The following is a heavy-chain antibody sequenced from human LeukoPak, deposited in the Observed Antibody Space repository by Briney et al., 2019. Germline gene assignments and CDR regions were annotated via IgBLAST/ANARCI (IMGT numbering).Heavy chain of an antibody. CDR2: INHSGST. CDR3: ARGSPVVFDY. V-gene: IGHV4-34*01. CDR1: GGPFSGYY. J-gene: IGHJ4*02. Sequence: SETLSLTCAVYGGPFSGYYWSWIRQPPGKGLEWIGEINHSGSTNYNPSLKSRVTIPVDTSKNQFSLKLSSVTAADTAVYYCARGSPVVFDYWGQGTLVTVSS.